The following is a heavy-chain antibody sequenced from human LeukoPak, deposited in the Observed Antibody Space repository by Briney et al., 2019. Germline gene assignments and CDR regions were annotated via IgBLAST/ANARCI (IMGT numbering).Heavy chain of an antibody. CDR2: INHSGST. Sequence: SETLSLTCAVYGGSFSGYYWSWIRQPPGKGLEWIGEINHSGSTNYNPSLKSRVTISVDTSKNQFSLKLSSVTAADTAVYYCARVHSGSYRTSKWFDPWGQGTLVTVSS. J-gene: IGHJ5*02. CDR3: ARVHSGSYRTSKWFDP. V-gene: IGHV4-34*01. CDR1: GGSFSGYY. D-gene: IGHD1-26*01.